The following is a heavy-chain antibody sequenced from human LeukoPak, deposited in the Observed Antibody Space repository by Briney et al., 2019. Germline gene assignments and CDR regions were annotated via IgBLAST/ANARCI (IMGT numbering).Heavy chain of an antibody. Sequence: GGSLRLSCAAAGFTFNHYAMHWVRQAPGKGLEWVAVSWSDGTNSFYADSVKGRFTISRFDYESTVYLQMKSLRPEDTGVYYCARDAQRGFDYSNSLKYWGQGTPVTVST. CDR1: GFTFNHYA. CDR3: ARDAQRGFDYSNSLKY. V-gene: IGHV3-33*01. D-gene: IGHD4-11*01. J-gene: IGHJ4*02. CDR2: SWSDGTNS.